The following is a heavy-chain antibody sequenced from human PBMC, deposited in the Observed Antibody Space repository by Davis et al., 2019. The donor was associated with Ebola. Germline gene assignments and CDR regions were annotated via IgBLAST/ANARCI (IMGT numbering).Heavy chain of an antibody. CDR1: GYTFTSYG. Sequence: ASVKVSCKASGYTFTSYGISWVRQAPGQGLEWMGWISADNGDTNYARNVQGRVTMTTDTSTNTAYMEVRGLRSDDTAVYYCARDGSVASIELDYWGQGTLVTVSS. J-gene: IGHJ4*02. D-gene: IGHD6-19*01. V-gene: IGHV1-18*04. CDR2: ISADNGDT. CDR3: ARDGSVASIELDY.